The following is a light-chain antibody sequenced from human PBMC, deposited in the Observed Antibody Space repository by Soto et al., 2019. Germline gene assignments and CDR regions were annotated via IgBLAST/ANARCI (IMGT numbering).Light chain of an antibody. V-gene: IGLV1-40*01. J-gene: IGLJ1*01. CDR1: SSNIGSGFD. CDR2: EVS. CDR3: SSYAGSNNYV. Sequence: QSVLTQPPSVSGAPGQRVTISCTGRSSNIGSGFDVHWYQWVPGKAPKLIIYEVSKRPSGVPDRFSGSKSGNTASLTVSGLQAEDEADYYCSSYAGSNNYVFGTGTKVTVL.